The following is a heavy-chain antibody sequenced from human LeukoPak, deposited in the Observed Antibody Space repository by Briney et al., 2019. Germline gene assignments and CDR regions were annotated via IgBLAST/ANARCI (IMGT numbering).Heavy chain of an antibody. J-gene: IGHJ4*02. CDR3: ARDLTMIVVVRAPHGY. Sequence: ASVKVSCKASGYTFTGYYMHWVRQAPGQGLEWMGWINPNSGGTNYAQKFQGRVTMTRDTSISTAYMELSRLRSDDTAVYYCARDLTMIVVVRAPHGYRGQGTLVTASS. CDR2: INPNSGGT. V-gene: IGHV1-2*02. CDR1: GYTFTGYY. D-gene: IGHD3-22*01.